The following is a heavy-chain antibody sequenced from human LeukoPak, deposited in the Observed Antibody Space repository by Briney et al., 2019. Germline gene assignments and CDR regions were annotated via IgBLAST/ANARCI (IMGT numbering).Heavy chain of an antibody. CDR3: ARGRGSGSYPNRFDP. Sequence: GGSLRLSCAASGFTFNSFAMHWVRQAPGKGLEWVAVIWYDGSNKYYADSVKGRFTISRDNSKNTVYLQMNSLRAEDTGVYYSARGRGSGSYPNRFDPWGQGTLVTVSS. D-gene: IGHD3-10*01. J-gene: IGHJ5*02. V-gene: IGHV3-33*01. CDR1: GFTFNSFA. CDR2: IWYDGSNK.